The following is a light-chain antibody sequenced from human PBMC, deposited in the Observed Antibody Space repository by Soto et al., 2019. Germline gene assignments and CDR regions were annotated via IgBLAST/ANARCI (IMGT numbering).Light chain of an antibody. Sequence: DIVMTQSPDSLAVSLGERATFNCKSSQSLLYSSDNKNYLAWYQQKPGQPPKLLIYWASTRESGVPDRFSGSGSGKDFTLTISSLQAEDVAVYSYQQYYSTPRTFGQGTKVEIK. V-gene: IGKV4-1*01. CDR1: QSLLYSSDNKNY. J-gene: IGKJ1*01. CDR2: WAS. CDR3: QQYYSTPRT.